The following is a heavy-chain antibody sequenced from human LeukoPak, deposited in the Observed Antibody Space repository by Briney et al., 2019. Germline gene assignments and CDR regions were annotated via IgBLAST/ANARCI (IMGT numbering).Heavy chain of an antibody. CDR2: ISGSGSST. D-gene: IGHD5-24*01. J-gene: IGHJ3*01. CDR1: GFPFSTYA. CDR3: AKEMSTMRAFYF. Sequence: QPGGSLRLSCAASGFPFSTYAMSRVRQAPGKGLEWASVISGSGSSTYYADSVKGRLTISRDNSKNTLYLQMNSLRAEDTAVYYCAKEMSTMRAFYFWGQGTMVTVSS. V-gene: IGHV3-23*01.